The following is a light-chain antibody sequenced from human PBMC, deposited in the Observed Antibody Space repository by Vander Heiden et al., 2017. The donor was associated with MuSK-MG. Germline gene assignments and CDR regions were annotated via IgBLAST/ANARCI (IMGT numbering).Light chain of an antibody. CDR1: QSISSY. V-gene: IGKV1-39*01. CDR3: QQSYSTPRAT. J-gene: IGKJ4*01. CDR2: AAS. Sequence: DRVTITCRASQSISSYLNWYQQKPGKAPKLQIYAASSLQSGVPSRFSGSGSGTDFTLTISSLQPEDFATYYCQQSYSTPRATFGGGTKVEIK.